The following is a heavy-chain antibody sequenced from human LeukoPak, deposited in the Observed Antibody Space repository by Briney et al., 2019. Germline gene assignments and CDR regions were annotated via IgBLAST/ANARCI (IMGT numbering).Heavy chain of an antibody. D-gene: IGHD3-22*01. V-gene: IGHV1-8*01. CDR2: MNPNSGNT. Sequence: AASVKVSCKASGYTFTSYDINWVRQATGQGLEWMGWMNPNSGNTGYAQKFQGRVTMTRNTSISTAYMELSSLRSEDTAVYYCARSRFDSSGYYDYWGQGTLVTVSS. CDR1: GYTFTSYD. CDR3: ARSRFDSSGYYDY. J-gene: IGHJ4*02.